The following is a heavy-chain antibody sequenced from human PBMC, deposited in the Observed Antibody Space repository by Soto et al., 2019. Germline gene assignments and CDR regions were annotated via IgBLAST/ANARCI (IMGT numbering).Heavy chain of an antibody. CDR1: GFTFSSYG. J-gene: IGHJ3*02. D-gene: IGHD6-19*01. CDR2: IWYDGSNK. Sequence: QVQLVESGGGVVQRGGSLRLSCAASGFTFSSYGMHWVRQAPGKGLEWVAVIWYDGSNKYYADSVKGRYTISRDDSKNTVYLQMNSLGAEDTAVYYCTRDPLIAVDAYDDFDIWGQGTSVTVSS. CDR3: TRDPLIAVDAYDDFDI. V-gene: IGHV3-33*01.